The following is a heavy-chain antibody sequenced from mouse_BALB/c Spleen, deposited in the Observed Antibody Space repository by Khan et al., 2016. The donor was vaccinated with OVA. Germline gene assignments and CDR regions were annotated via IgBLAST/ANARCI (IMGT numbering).Heavy chain of an antibody. CDR2: IKTHSGVP. CDR1: GYTFTSAG. CDR3: ARGGAAYSRNDGGAVEY. D-gene: IGHD1-1*01. J-gene: IGHJ4*01. V-gene: IGHV9-4*02. Sequence: QIQSVQSGPELKKPGETVRTSCKASGYTFTSAGIQLVQKMPGKGSKWVGWIKTHSGVPKNEEDFKGRFAFALEISVNTAHQQITNPKNEDTATYCCARGGAAYSRNDGGAVEYWGQGTSVTVSS.